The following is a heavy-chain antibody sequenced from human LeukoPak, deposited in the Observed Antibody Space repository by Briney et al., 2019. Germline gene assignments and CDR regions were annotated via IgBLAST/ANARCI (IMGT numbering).Heavy chain of an antibody. CDR1: GFTFSSYG. V-gene: IGHV3-33*01. Sequence: QPGRSLRLSCAASGFTFSSYGMHWVRQAPGKGLEWVAVIWYDGSNKYYADSVKGRFTISRDNSKNTLYLQMNSLRAEDTAVYYCARSVRWLRSHFDYWGQGTLVTVSS. J-gene: IGHJ4*02. CDR2: IWYDGSNK. D-gene: IGHD5-12*01. CDR3: ARSVRWLRSHFDY.